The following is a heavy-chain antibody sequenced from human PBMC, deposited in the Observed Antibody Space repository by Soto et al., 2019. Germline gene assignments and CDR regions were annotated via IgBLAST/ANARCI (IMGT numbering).Heavy chain of an antibody. J-gene: IGHJ4*02. Sequence: SETLSLTCTVSGGSISSSSYYWGWIRQPPGKGLEWIGSIYYSGSTYYNPSLKSRVTISVDTSKNQFSLKLSSVTAADTAVFYCARQSDCSTTSCYARFDYWGRGTLVTVSS. D-gene: IGHD2-2*01. V-gene: IGHV4-39*01. CDR2: IYYSGST. CDR1: GGSISSSSYY. CDR3: ARQSDCSTTSCYARFDY.